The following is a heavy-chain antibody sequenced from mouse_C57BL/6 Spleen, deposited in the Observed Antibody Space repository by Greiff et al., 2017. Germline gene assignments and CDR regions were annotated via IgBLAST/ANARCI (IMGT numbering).Heavy chain of an antibody. V-gene: IGHV1-80*01. J-gene: IGHJ2*01. D-gene: IGHD6-2*01. CDR3: AKEGDDVSYFDY. CDR2: IYPGAGDT. CDR1: GYAFSSYW. Sequence: QVQLQQSGAELVKPGASVKISCKASGYAFSSYWMNWVKQRPGKGLEWIGQIYPGAGDTNYNGKFKGQATLTADKSSSTAYMQDSSLTSEDSAVYFCAKEGDDVSYFDYWGQGTTLTVSS.